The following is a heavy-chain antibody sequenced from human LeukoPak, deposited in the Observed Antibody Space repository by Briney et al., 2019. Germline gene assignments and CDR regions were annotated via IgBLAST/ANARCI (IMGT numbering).Heavy chain of an antibody. D-gene: IGHD2-21*01. Sequence: GASVKVSRKASGYTFTKHAMHWVRQAPGQRFEWMGWTETGNDDTTYSQEFQDRVTITRDTSASTVYMELSSLRSEDTAMYYCARGFQGTFDIWGQGTMVTVSS. CDR1: GYTFTKHA. CDR3: ARGFQGTFDI. CDR2: TETGNDDT. J-gene: IGHJ3*02. V-gene: IGHV1-3*02.